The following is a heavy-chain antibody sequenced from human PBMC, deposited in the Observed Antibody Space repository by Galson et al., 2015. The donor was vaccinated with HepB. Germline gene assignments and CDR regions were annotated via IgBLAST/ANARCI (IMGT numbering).Heavy chain of an antibody. CDR1: GFTFSSYG. Sequence: SLRLSCAASGFTFSSYGMHWVRQAPGKGLEWVAVIWYDGSNKYYADSVKGRFTISRDNSKNTLYLQMNSLRAEDTAVYYCARVADYYALLGAFDIWGQGTMVTVSS. CDR3: ARVADYYALLGAFDI. D-gene: IGHD3-10*01. V-gene: IGHV3-33*08. J-gene: IGHJ3*02. CDR2: IWYDGSNK.